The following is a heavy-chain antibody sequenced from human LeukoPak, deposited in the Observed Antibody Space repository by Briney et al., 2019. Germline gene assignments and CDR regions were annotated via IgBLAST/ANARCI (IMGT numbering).Heavy chain of an antibody. CDR2: IWYDGSHT. Sequence: AGSLRLSCAASGFTFSTYAMHWVRQFPGKGLEWVAVIWYDGSHTYYAGSVRGRFAVSRDNLKNTVYLQMDSLRAEDTAVYYCARPSDGHYAQGGYFDYWGQGTLVIVS. V-gene: IGHV3-33*01. CDR1: GFTFSTYA. D-gene: IGHD4-17*01. CDR3: ARPSDGHYAQGGYFDY. J-gene: IGHJ4*01.